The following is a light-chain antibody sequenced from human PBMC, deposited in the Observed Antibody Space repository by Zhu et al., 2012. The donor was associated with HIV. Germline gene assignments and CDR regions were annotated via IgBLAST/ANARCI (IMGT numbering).Light chain of an antibody. CDR3: QQYNKWPPLT. CDR1: QSVNHN. Sequence: EIVMTQSPATLSASPGERVTLSCRASQSVNHNLAWYQQNLARLPGSSSIVHLPGPLVSQPGSGGSGSGTEFTLTISSLQSEDFAVYYCQQYNKWPPLTFGGGPRWRSN. CDR2: VHL. J-gene: IGKJ4*01. V-gene: IGKV3-15*01.